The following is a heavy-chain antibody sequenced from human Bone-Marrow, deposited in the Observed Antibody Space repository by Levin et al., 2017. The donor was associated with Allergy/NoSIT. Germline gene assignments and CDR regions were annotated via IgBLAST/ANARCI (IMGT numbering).Heavy chain of an antibody. J-gene: IGHJ5*02. V-gene: IGHV3-9*01. CDR1: GFKFDDYA. D-gene: IGHD1-1*01. Sequence: GGSLRLSCAAAGFKFDDYAMHWVRQAPGKGLEWVSSISWNSGSIDYADSVKGRFTISRDNAKKSLSLRMDSLRPEDTALYFCAGSIAWIVKGWFDPWGQGTLVIVSS. CDR3: AGSIAWIVKGWFDP. CDR2: ISWNSGSI.